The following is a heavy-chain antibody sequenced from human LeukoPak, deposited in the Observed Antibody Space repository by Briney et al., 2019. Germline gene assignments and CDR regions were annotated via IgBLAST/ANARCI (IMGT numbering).Heavy chain of an antibody. CDR3: ARGKIMKVGELTY. CDR2: MNPNSGNT. Sequence: ASVKVSCKASGYTFTSYDINWVRQATGQGLEWMGWMNPNSGNTGYAQKFQGRVTMTRNTSISTAYMELSSLRSDDTAVYYCARGKIMKVGELTYWGQGTLVTVSS. J-gene: IGHJ4*02. V-gene: IGHV1-8*01. D-gene: IGHD3-10*01. CDR1: GYTFTSYD.